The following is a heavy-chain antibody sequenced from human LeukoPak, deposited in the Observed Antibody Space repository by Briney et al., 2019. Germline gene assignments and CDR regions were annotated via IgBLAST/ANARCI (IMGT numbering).Heavy chain of an antibody. D-gene: IGHD6-13*01. CDR2: ISSSGSTI. V-gene: IGHV3-11*01. J-gene: IGHJ6*03. CDR1: GFTFSDYY. Sequence: KTGGSLRLSCAASGFTFSDYYMSWIRQAPGKGLEWISYISSSGSTIYYADSVKGRFTISRDNAKNSLYLQMNSLRAEDTAVYYCAREGYSSSWYVWGAYYYYYMDVWGKGTTVTISS. CDR3: AREGYSSSWYVWGAYYYYYMDV.